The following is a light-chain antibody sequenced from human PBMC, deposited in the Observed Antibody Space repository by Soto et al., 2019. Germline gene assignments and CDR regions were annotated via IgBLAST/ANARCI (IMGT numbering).Light chain of an antibody. Sequence: DIHLTQSPSSLSASVGDRVTITCRASQGISTYLAWYQQTSGKAPKLLISAASTLQRGVPSRFSGSGSGTQFTLTISSLQPEDFATYYCQQLNAYPLIFGGGTKVDIK. CDR3: QQLNAYPLI. V-gene: IGKV1-9*01. J-gene: IGKJ4*01. CDR1: QGISTY. CDR2: AAS.